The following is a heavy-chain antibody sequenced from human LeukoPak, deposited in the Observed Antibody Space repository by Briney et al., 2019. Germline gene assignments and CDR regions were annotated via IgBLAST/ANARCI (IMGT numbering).Heavy chain of an antibody. CDR3: ARVGSRYYDSSGYYSNWFDP. D-gene: IGHD3-22*01. CDR2: IYYSGST. J-gene: IGHJ5*02. V-gene: IGHV4-59*01. CDR1: GGSISSYY. Sequence: SGTLSLTCAVSGGSISSYYWSWVRQPPGKGLEWIGYIYYSGSTNYNPSLKSRVTISVDTSKNQFSLKLSSVTAADTAVYYCARVGSRYYDSSGYYSNWFDPWGQGTRVTVSS.